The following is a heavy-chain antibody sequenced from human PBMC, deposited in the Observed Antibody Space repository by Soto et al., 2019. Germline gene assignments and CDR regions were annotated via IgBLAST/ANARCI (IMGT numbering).Heavy chain of an antibody. CDR1: GFTFSSYW. CDR2: IKSDGSSI. V-gene: IGHV3-74*01. J-gene: IGHJ4*02. Sequence: EVQLVESGGGLVQPGGSLRLSCAASGFTFSSYWMHWVRQAPGKGLVWVLRIKSDGSSISYADSVKGRFTISRDNAKNTLYLQMNSLRAEDTAVYYCARGGFSGSGSYIQGDYWGQGTLVTGSS. CDR3: ARGGFSGSGSYIQGDY. D-gene: IGHD3-10*01.